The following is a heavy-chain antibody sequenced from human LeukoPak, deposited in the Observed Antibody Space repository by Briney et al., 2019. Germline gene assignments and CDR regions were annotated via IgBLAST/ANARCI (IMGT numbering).Heavy chain of an antibody. Sequence: SETLSLTCTVSGGSIGSGDYYWSWIRQPPGKGLEWIGYIYYSGSTYYNPSLKSRVTISVDTSKNQFSLKLSSVTAADTAVYYCARVVTMVRGTFDYWGQGTLVTVSS. CDR2: IYYSGST. D-gene: IGHD3-10*01. J-gene: IGHJ4*02. CDR1: GGSIGSGDYY. CDR3: ARVVTMVRGTFDY. V-gene: IGHV4-30-4*01.